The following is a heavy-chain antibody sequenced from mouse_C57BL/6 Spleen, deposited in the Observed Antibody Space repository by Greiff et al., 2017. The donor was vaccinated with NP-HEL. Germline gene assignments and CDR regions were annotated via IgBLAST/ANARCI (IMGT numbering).Heavy chain of an antibody. J-gene: IGHJ2*01. CDR1: GYTFTDYE. D-gene: IGHD2-1*01. CDR3: TRGGGNYEED. Sequence: QVQLQQSGAELVRPGASVTLSCKASGYTFTDYEMHWVKQTPVHGLEWIGAIDPETGGTAYNQKFKGKAILTADKSSSTAYMELRSLTSEDSAVYYCTRGGGNYEEDWGQGTTLTVSS. CDR2: IDPETGGT. V-gene: IGHV1-15*01.